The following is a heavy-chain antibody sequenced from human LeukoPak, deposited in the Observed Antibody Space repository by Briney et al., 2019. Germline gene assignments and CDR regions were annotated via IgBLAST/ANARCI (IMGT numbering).Heavy chain of an antibody. CDR1: GFTFSSYA. J-gene: IGHJ4*02. V-gene: IGHV3-23*01. D-gene: IGHD6-19*01. CDR3: AKDGGTGIAVAGEFDY. Sequence: PGGSLRLSCAASGFTFSSYAMSWVRQAPGKGLEWVSAISGSGGSTYYADSVKGRFTISIDNSKNTLYLQMNSLRAEDTAVYYCAKDGGTGIAVAGEFDYWGQGTLVTVSS. CDR2: ISGSGGST.